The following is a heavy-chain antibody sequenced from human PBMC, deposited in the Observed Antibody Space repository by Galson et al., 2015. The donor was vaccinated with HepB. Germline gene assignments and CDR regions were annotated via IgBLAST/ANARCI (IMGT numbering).Heavy chain of an antibody. CDR3: ARDGPGIPPS. D-gene: IGHD2-21*01. CDR1: GGSISTDH. CDR2: IYYIGST. Sequence: ETLSLTCSVSGGSISTDHWNWIRQAPGKGLEWIGYIYYIGSTNYNPSLKSRVTMSLDRSMNEFSLKLNSVTAADTAVYYCARDGPGIPPSWGQGILVTVSS. J-gene: IGHJ5*02. V-gene: IGHV4-59*01.